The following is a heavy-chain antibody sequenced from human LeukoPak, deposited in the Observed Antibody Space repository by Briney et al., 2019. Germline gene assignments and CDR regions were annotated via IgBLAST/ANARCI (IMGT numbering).Heavy chain of an antibody. Sequence: GGSLRLSCAASGFTFSSYGMHWVRQAPGKGLEWVAVISYDGSNKYYADSVKGRFTISRDNSKNTLCLQMNSLRAEDTAVYYCAKDLTDYVGDYWGQGTLVTVSS. V-gene: IGHV3-30*18. CDR3: AKDLTDYVGDY. D-gene: IGHD4-23*01. CDR1: GFTFSSYG. CDR2: ISYDGSNK. J-gene: IGHJ4*02.